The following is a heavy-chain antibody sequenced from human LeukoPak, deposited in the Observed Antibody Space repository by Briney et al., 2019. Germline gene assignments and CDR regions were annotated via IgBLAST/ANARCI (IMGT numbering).Heavy chain of an antibody. CDR1: GFTFSSYS. CDR2: IRSTSSHI. Sequence: GGSLRLSCAASGFTFSSYSMNWVRQAPGKGLEWVSSIRSTSSHIYYADSVKGRFTISRDNAKNSLYLQMNSLRAEDTAVYYCARDLSDYGDYDWFDPWGQGTLVTVSS. CDR3: ARDLSDYGDYDWFDP. J-gene: IGHJ5*02. V-gene: IGHV3-21*01. D-gene: IGHD4-17*01.